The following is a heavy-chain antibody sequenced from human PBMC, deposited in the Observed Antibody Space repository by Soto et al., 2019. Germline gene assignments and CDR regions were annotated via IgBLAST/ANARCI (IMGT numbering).Heavy chain of an antibody. Sequence: SETLSLTCTVSGGSINTYFWSWLRQPPGKGLEWIGYIYYSGSTNYNPSLKSRVTISVDTSKNQFSLKVSSVTAADTGMYYCARNGGSTWYYFDSWGQGTVVTVSS. D-gene: IGHD6-13*01. CDR2: IYYSGST. CDR1: GGSINTYF. CDR3: ARNGGSTWYYFDS. J-gene: IGHJ4*02. V-gene: IGHV4-59*12.